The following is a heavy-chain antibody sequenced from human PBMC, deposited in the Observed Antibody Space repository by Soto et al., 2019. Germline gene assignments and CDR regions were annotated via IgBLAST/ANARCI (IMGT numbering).Heavy chain of an antibody. CDR2: INAGYGNT. CDR1: GYMFTSYA. CDR3: ARDRWNDPDAFDI. D-gene: IGHD1-1*01. J-gene: IGHJ3*02. Sequence: QAQLVQSGAEVKKPGASVKVSCKASGYMFTSYAMHWVRQAPGRRLELMGWINAGYGNTKFSQNFQGRVTINRDTSASTVYMEVSSLRSEDTAVYYCARDRWNDPDAFDIWGQGTMVTVSS. V-gene: IGHV1-3*01.